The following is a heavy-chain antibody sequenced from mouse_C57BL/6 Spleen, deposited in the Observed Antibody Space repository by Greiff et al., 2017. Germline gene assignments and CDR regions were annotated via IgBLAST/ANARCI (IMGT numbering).Heavy chain of an antibody. D-gene: IGHD1-1*01. Sequence: QVQLKESGPELVKPGASVKISCKASGYAFSSSWMNWVKQRPGKGLEWIGRIYPGDGDTNYNGKFKGKATLTADKSSSTAYMQLSSLTSEDSAVYFCARKPYYGSSAMDYWGQGTSVTVSS. V-gene: IGHV1-82*01. CDR2: IYPGDGDT. CDR1: GYAFSSSW. J-gene: IGHJ4*01. CDR3: ARKPYYGSSAMDY.